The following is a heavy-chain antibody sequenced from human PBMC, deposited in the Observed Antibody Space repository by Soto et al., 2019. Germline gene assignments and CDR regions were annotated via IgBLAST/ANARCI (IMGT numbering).Heavy chain of an antibody. CDR1: GFTFSSYG. CDR2: ISYDGSNK. Sequence: GGSLRLSCAASGFTFSSYGMHWVRQAPGKGLEWVAVISYDGSNKYYADSVKGRFTISRDNSKNTLYLQMNSLRAEDTAVYYCAKDQGYSYGWNWFDPWGQGTLVTVSS. D-gene: IGHD5-18*01. V-gene: IGHV3-30*18. J-gene: IGHJ5*02. CDR3: AKDQGYSYGWNWFDP.